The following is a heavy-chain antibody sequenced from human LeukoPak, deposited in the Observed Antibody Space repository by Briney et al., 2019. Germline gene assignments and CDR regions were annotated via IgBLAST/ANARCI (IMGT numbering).Heavy chain of an antibody. Sequence: GGSLRLSCAASGFNFANHAMSWVRQTPGKGLEWVSAISGGGDITYYADSVTGRYTISRDNSKDTLFLQMHSLRPGDTAVYYCVREDTPATANYWGQGTLVTISS. CDR3: VREDTPATANY. J-gene: IGHJ4*02. V-gene: IGHV3-23*01. D-gene: IGHD2-21*02. CDR1: GFNFANHA. CDR2: ISGGGDIT.